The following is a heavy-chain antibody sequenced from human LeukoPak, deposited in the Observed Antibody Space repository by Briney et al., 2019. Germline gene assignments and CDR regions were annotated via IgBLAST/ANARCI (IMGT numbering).Heavy chain of an antibody. CDR1: GGSISSYY. J-gene: IGHJ4*02. CDR3: ARLGSYYYDSSGYYYEGYFFDY. D-gene: IGHD3-22*01. Sequence: SETLSLTCTVSGGSISSYYWSWIRQPPGKGLEWIGYIYYSGSTNYNPSLKSRVTILVDTSKNQFSLKLSSVTAADTAVYYCARLGSYYYDSSGYYYEGYFFDYWGQGTLVTVSS. V-gene: IGHV4-59*08. CDR2: IYYSGST.